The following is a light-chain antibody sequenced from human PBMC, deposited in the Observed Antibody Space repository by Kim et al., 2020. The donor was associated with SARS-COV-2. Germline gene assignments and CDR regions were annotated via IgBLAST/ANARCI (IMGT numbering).Light chain of an antibody. J-gene: IGKJ2*03. CDR1: QDINKF. CDR3: LQHKSYPYS. Sequence: SASVGGRVTITCRASQDINKFLAWFQQKPGKVPKRLIYHASTLQSGVPSRFSGSGSGTEFSLTISSLQPEDFATYYCLQHKSYPYSFGQGTKLEIK. V-gene: IGKV1-17*03. CDR2: HAS.